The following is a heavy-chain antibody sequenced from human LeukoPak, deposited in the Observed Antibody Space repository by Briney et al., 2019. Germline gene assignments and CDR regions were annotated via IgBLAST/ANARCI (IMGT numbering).Heavy chain of an antibody. D-gene: IGHD1-14*01. CDR3: TRDPRNLDY. CDR1: GFTFSDTY. V-gene: IGHV3-11*01. Sequence: GGSLRLSCAVSGFTFSDTYMTWLRQAPGKGLESLSYISPSGTDISYADSVKGRFTISRDNAKNSLYLQMNSLGVEDTAVYYCTRDPRNLDYWGQGTLVTVSS. CDR2: ISPSGTDI. J-gene: IGHJ4*02.